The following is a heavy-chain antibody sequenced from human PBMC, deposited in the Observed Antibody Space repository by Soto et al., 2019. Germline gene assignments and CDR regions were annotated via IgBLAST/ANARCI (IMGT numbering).Heavy chain of an antibody. J-gene: IGHJ1*01. CDR2: TSYDGSNK. CDR3: ARWGTTGGLDV. D-gene: IGHD3-16*01. CDR1: GFTFRSYV. Sequence: QVQLVESGGGLVQPGTSLRVSCVGSGFTFRSYVIHWVRQAPGKGLEWVALTSYDGSNKYYGDSVRGRFTISRDNSRNTVDLQMDSLRDEDTALYYCARWGTTGGLDVWGQGTLVSVS. V-gene: IGHV3-30*19.